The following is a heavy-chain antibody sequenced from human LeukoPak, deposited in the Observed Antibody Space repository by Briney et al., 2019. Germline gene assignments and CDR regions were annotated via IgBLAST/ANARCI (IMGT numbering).Heavy chain of an antibody. J-gene: IGHJ5*02. Sequence: GRSLRLSCTASGFTFGDYAMSWFRQAPGKGLEWVGFIRSKAYGGTTEYAASVKGRFTISRDDSKSIAYLQMNSLKTEDTAVYYCTSRGYSYGYDWFDPWGQGTLVTVSS. D-gene: IGHD5-18*01. V-gene: IGHV3-49*03. CDR2: IRSKAYGGTT. CDR1: GFTFGDYA. CDR3: TSRGYSYGYDWFDP.